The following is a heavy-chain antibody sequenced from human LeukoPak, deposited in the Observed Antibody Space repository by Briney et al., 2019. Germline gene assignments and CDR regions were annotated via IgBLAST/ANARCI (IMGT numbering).Heavy chain of an antibody. D-gene: IGHD1-26*01. Sequence: GGSLRLSCAASGFTFSSYSMNWVRQAPGKGLVWVSSISSSSSYIYYDDPVKGRFTISSDNAKNLLYLQVNSLRAEDTAVYYCARDVYGGILMGGFDYWGEGTLFTASS. CDR2: ISSSSSYI. CDR3: ARDVYGGILMGGFDY. CDR1: GFTFSSYS. V-gene: IGHV3-21*01. J-gene: IGHJ4*02.